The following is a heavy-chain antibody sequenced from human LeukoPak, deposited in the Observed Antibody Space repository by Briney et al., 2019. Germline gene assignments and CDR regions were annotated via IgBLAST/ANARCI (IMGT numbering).Heavy chain of an antibody. CDR3: ARRDNRNFDY. V-gene: IGHV1-18*01. Sequence: ASVKVSCKASGYTFTSYGISWVRQAPGQGLEWMGWISTYNGNTDYAQNLQGRVTMTKDTSTSTAYMELRSLRSDDTAVYYCARRDNRNFDYWGQGTLVTVSS. CDR2: ISTYNGNT. D-gene: IGHD3-22*01. CDR1: GYTFTSYG. J-gene: IGHJ4*02.